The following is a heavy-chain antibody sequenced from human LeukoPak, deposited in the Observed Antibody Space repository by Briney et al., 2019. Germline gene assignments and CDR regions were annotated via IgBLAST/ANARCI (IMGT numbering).Heavy chain of an antibody. CDR3: AIDLAGAPRPRYYYSYMDV. J-gene: IGHJ6*03. D-gene: IGHD6-6*01. V-gene: IGHV3-21*04. CDR1: GFTFSTYN. Sequence: GGSLRPSCAASGFTFSTYNMNWVRQAPGKGLEWVSSITSSSSYIYYADSVKGRFTISGDNAKNSLYLQMNSLRAEDTALYYCAIDLAGAPRPRYYYSYMDVWGKGTTVAVSS. CDR2: ITSSSSYI.